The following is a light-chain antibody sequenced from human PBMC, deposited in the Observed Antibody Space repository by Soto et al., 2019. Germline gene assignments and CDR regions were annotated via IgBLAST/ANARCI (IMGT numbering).Light chain of an antibody. CDR3: CSYAGSSIFYV. J-gene: IGLJ1*01. CDR2: EVS. Sequence: QSGLTQPASVSGSPGQSITISCTGTSSDVGSYNLVSWYQQHPGKAPKLMIYEVSKRPSGVSNRFSGSKSGNTASLTISGLQAEDEADYYCCSYAGSSIFYVFGTGTKVTVL. CDR1: SSDVGSYNL. V-gene: IGLV2-23*02.